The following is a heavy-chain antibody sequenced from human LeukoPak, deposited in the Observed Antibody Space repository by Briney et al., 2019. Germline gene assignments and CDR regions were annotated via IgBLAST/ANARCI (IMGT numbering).Heavy chain of an antibody. J-gene: IGHJ5*01. V-gene: IGHV3-23*01. CDR3: ARDNWVDC. CDR1: GSTFSSYA. CDR2: ISGSGGST. Sequence: GGSLRLSCAASGSTFSSYAMSWVRQAPGKGLEWVSAISGSGGSTYYADSVKGRFAISRDNAKNSLYLQMNSLKVEDTAIYYCARDNWVDCWGQGTLVTVSS.